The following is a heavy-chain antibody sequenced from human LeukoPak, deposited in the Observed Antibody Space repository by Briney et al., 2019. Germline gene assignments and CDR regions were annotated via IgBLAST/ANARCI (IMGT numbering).Heavy chain of an antibody. D-gene: IGHD2-15*01. CDR2: ISGSGGST. J-gene: IGHJ4*02. CDR1: GFTFSTYA. V-gene: IGHV3-23*01. CDR3: AKSIGGVVVVAADY. Sequence: GGSLRLSCAASGFTFSTYAMNWVRQAPGKGLEWVSAISGSGGSTYYADSVKGRFTLSRDNSQNTLYLQMNSLRAEDTAVYYCAKSIGGVVVVAADYWGQGTLVTVSS.